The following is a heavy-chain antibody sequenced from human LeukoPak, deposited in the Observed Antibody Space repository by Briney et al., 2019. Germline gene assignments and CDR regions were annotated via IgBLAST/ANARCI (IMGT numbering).Heavy chain of an antibody. J-gene: IGHJ4*02. D-gene: IGHD6-19*01. V-gene: IGHV3-74*01. CDR1: GFTFSSCW. CDR2: INSDGSTA. CDR3: VRAVAGAFDY. Sequence: HPGGSLRLSCAASGFTFSSCWMHWVRQAPGKGLVWVSRINSDGSTASCADSVKGRFVISRDNAKNTLYLQMNSLRAEDTAVYYCVRAVAGAFDYWGQGTLVTVSS.